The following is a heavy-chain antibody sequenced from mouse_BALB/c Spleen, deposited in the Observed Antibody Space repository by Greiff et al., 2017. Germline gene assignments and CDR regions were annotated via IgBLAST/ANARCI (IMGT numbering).Heavy chain of an antibody. CDR1: GYTFTSYW. CDR3: TSDYGSLAY. Sequence: QVQLQQPGAELVKPGASVKMSCKASGYTFTSYWMHWVKQRPGQGLEWIGVIDPSDSYTSYNQKFKGKATLTVDTSSSTAYMQLSSLTSEDSAVYYCTSDYGSLAYWGQGTLVTVAA. V-gene: IGHV1S127*01. CDR2: IDPSDSYT. J-gene: IGHJ3*01. D-gene: IGHD1-1*01.